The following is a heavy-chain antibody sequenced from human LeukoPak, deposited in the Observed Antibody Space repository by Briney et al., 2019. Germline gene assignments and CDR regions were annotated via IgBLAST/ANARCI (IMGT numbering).Heavy chain of an antibody. CDR1: GYSISSGYY. V-gene: IGHV4-38-2*02. D-gene: IGHD3-3*01. CDR3: ARKTIFGVVIAPSFDY. Sequence: SETLSLTCTVSGYSISSGYYWGWIRQPPGKGLEWIGSIYHSGSTYYNPSLKSRVTISVDTSKNQFSLKLSSVTAADTAVYYCARKTIFGVVIAPSFDYWGRGTLVTVSS. CDR2: IYHSGST. J-gene: IGHJ4*02.